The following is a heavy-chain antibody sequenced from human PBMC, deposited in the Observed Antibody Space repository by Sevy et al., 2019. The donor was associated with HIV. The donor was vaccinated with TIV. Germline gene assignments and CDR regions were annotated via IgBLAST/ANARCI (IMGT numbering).Heavy chain of an antibody. CDR3: VRDGGCSSSSCLLYFDY. D-gene: IGHD2-15*01. V-gene: IGHV3-21*01. CDR1: GFTFSKYP. J-gene: IGHJ4*02. CDR2: ISSSSNYI. Sequence: GGSLRLSCVVSGFTFSKYPMNWVRQAPGKGLEWVSSISSSSNYIYYGDSVKGRFTRSRDNAKNSLYLQMNSLRADDTAVYYCVRDGGCSSSSCLLYFDYWGQGILVTVSS.